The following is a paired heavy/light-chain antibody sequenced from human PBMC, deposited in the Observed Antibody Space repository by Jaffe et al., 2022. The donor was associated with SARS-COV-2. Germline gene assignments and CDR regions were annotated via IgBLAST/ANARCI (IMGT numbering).Light chain of an antibody. V-gene: IGLV1-44*01. J-gene: IGLJ2*01. CDR3: AAWDDSLNGVV. CDR2: SKN. CDR1: GSNIGSNA. Sequence: QSVLTQPPSVSETPGQGVTISCSGSGSNIGSNAVNWYQQLPGTAPKVLIYSKNQRPSGVPDRFSGSKSGTSASLAISGLQSEDEADYYCAAWDDSLNGVVFGGGTKVTVL.
Heavy chain of an antibody. CDR1: GYGFTTYT. Sequence: QVQLLQSGAEVKQPGASVKVSCKASGYGFTTYTIHWVRQAPGQGLEWMGWINAGNGDTKYSQKFQGRLTITRDRLASTVSMEVSSLRSEDTAVFYCAVLGMVSRYYYYGVDVWGQGTAVTVSS. D-gene: IGHD3-3*01. J-gene: IGHJ6*02. CDR3: AVLGMVSRYYYYGVDV. V-gene: IGHV1-3*01. CDR2: INAGNGDT.